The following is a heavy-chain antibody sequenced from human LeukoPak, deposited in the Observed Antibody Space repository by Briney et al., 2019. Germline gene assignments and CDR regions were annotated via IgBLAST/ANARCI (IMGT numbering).Heavy chain of an antibody. CDR3: ARLQCSSSSCYYDY. CDR2: IYPGDSDT. V-gene: IGHV5-51*01. J-gene: IGHJ4*02. Sequence: GESLKISCKGSGYSFTNYWIGWVRQMPGKGVEWMGIIYPGDSDTKYSPSFQGQVTISADKSISTAYLQWSSLKASDTAMFYCARLQCSSSSCYYDYWGQGTLVTVSS. D-gene: IGHD2-2*01. CDR1: GYSFTNYW.